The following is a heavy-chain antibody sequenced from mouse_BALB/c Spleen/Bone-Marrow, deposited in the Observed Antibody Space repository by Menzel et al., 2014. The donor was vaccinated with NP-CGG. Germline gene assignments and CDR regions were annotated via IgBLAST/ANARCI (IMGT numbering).Heavy chain of an antibody. Sequence: VHLVESGPGPVAPSQSLSITCTISGFSLTNYGVHWVRQPPGKGLEWLVVIWSDGSTTYNSALKSRLSISKDNSKSQVFLKMNSLRTDDTAMYYCARHRYYAMDYWGQGTSVTVSS. V-gene: IGHV2-6-1*01. CDR3: ARHRYYAMDY. J-gene: IGHJ4*01. CDR1: GFSLTNYG. CDR2: IWSDGST.